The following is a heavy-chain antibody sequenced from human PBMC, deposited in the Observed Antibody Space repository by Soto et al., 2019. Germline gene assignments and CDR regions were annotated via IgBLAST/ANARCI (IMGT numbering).Heavy chain of an antibody. J-gene: IGHJ2*01. Sequence: GASVKVSCKASGGTFSSYAISWVRQAPGQGLEWTGGIIPIFGTANYAQKFQGRVAITADESTSTAYMELSSLRSEDTAVYYCAREAEQLVRFGVSRWYFDLWGRGTLVTVSS. CDR2: IIPIFGTA. V-gene: IGHV1-69*13. CDR3: AREAEQLVRFGVSRWYFDL. D-gene: IGHD6-6*01. CDR1: GGTFSSYA.